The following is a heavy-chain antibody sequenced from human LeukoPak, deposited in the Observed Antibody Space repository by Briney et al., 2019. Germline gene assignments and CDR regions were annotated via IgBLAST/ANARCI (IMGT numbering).Heavy chain of an antibody. D-gene: IGHD3-10*01. J-gene: IGHJ5*02. CDR1: GFTFSSYG. V-gene: IGHV3-30*18. CDR3: AKGLDYYGSGSHLYNWFDP. Sequence: GGSLRLSCAASGFTFSSYGMHWVRQAPGKGLEWVAVVSYDGSNKYYADSVKGRFTISRDNSKNTLYLQMNSLRAEDTAVYYCAKGLDYYGSGSHLYNWFDPWGQGTLVTVSS. CDR2: VSYDGSNK.